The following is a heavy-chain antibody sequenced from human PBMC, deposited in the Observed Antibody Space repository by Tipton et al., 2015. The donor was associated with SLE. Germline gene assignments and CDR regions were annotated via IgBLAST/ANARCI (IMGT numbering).Heavy chain of an antibody. J-gene: IGHJ6*01. CDR1: GFGLSSYA. CDR3: VRTYCGSGSCYNYLHYYGMDV. V-gene: IGHV3-74*03. CDR2: INSDGFST. Sequence: SLRLSCAASGFGLSSYAMNWVRQVPGKGLVWVSRINSDGFSTTYADSVRGRFTISRDNVKNTVYLQMNSLRAEDAAVYYCVRTYCGSGSCYNYLHYYGMDVWGQGTTVAVS. D-gene: IGHD2-15*01.